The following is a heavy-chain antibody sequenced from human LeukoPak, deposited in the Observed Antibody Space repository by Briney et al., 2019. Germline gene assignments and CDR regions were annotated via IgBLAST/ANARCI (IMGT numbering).Heavy chain of an antibody. CDR2: INPNSGGT. D-gene: IGHD3-10*01. Sequence: ASVKVSCKASGYTFTGYYMHWVRQAPGQGLEWMGWINPNSGGTNYAQKFQGRVTMTRDTSISTAYMELSRLRSDDTAVYYCARDLGTLLWFEDPIPNFGIWGQGTMVTVSS. V-gene: IGHV1-2*02. CDR1: GYTFTGYY. J-gene: IGHJ3*02. CDR3: ARDLGTLLWFEDPIPNFGI.